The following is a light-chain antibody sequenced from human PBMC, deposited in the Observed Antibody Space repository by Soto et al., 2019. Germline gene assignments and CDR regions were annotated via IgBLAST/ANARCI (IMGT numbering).Light chain of an antibody. J-gene: IGKJ1*01. CDR1: QSVLYSSNSKNY. V-gene: IGKV4-1*01. CDR3: QQYYKSPWT. Sequence: DIVMTQSPDSLAVSLGERATINCKSSQSVLYSSNSKNYLAWYQQKQGQPPKLLIYWASTRESGVPDRFSGSGSGTDFTLTISSLQAEDVAVYYCQQYYKSPWTFGQGTKVEIK. CDR2: WAS.